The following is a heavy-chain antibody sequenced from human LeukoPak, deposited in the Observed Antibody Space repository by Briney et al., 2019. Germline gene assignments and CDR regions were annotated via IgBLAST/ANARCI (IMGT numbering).Heavy chain of an antibody. D-gene: IGHD3-22*01. CDR2: IYYSGRT. CDR3: AGRRYYDGSGYLE. Sequence: SETLSLTCSLSGDSISRSDSYWDWIRQAPGKGLEWVGTIYYSGRTYYSPTLKSRVTMSVDRSNNQFSLNLRSVTAADTAVYYCAGRRYYDGSGYLEWGQGTLLSVSS. CDR1: GDSISRSDSY. J-gene: IGHJ1*01. V-gene: IGHV4-39*01.